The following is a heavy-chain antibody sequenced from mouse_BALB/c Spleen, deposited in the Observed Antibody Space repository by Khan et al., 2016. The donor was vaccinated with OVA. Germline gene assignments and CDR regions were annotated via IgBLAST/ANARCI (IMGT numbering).Heavy chain of an antibody. Sequence: QVQLQQSGAELAKPGASVKMSCKASCYTFTSYWMHWVKQRPGQGLEWIGYINPSTGYTEYNQKFKDKATLTADKSSSTAYMQLSSLTSEDSAVYYCARAIYDGYPPFAYWGQGTLVTVSA. J-gene: IGHJ3*01. CDR2: INPSTGYT. CDR1: CYTFTSYW. CDR3: ARAIYDGYPPFAY. D-gene: IGHD2-3*01. V-gene: IGHV1-7*01.